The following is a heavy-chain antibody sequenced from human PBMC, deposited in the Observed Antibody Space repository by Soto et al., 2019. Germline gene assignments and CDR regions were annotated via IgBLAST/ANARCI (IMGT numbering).Heavy chain of an antibody. CDR1: GCYFDDYA. J-gene: IGHJ4*02. V-gene: IGHV3-43D*04. CDR3: AKDISRGPTKNYDFWSGPDY. D-gene: IGHD3-3*01. CDR2: VSLDGSNR. Sequence: GGPLRLSCASSGCYFDDYAALWVRQPTGKGLELVSLVSLDGSNRYYADSVQGRFTISRDNSKYSLYLEMNSLRPEDTALYYCAKDISRGPTKNYDFWSGPDYWGQGTLVTVSS.